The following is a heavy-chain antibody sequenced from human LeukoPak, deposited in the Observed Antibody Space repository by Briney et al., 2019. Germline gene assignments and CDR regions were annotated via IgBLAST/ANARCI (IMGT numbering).Heavy chain of an antibody. CDR3: AKKEGGFDY. J-gene: IGHJ4*02. D-gene: IGHD1-26*01. CDR2: ISGDAGST. Sequence: GGSLRLSCAASGFTVSSNYMSWVRQAPGRGLEWVSAISGDAGSTYYADSVKGRFTISRDNSKNTLYLQMNSLRAEDTAVYYCAKKEGGFDYWGQGALVTVSS. V-gene: IGHV3-23*01. CDR1: GFTVSSNY.